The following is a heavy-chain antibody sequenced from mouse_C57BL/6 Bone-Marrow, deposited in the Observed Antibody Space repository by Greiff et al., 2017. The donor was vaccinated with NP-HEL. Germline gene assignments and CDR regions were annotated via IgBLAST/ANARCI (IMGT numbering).Heavy chain of an antibody. J-gene: IGHJ1*03. D-gene: IGHD1-1*01. CDR3: AREGLLRV. V-gene: IGHV1-81*01. CDR2: IYPRSGKT. CDR1: GYTFTSYG. Sequence: QVQLKQSGAELARPGASVKLSCKASGYTFTSYGISWVKQRTGQGLEWIGEIYPRSGKTEDNEKFKGKATLTADKSSSTAYMELRSLTSEDSAVYFCAREGLLRVWGTGTTVTVSS.